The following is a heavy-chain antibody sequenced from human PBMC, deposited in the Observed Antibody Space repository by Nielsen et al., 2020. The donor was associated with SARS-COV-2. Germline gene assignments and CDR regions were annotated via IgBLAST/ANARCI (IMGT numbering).Heavy chain of an antibody. CDR1: GFTFDDYA. D-gene: IGHD1-26*01. CDR2: ISSSSSTI. Sequence: GGSLRLSCAASGFTFDDYAMHWVRQAPGKGLEWVSYISSSSSTIYYADSVKGRFTISRDNAKNSLYLQMNSLRAEDTAVYYCASQGGSFFDIWGQGTMVTVSS. CDR3: ASQGGSFFDI. J-gene: IGHJ3*02. V-gene: IGHV3-48*03.